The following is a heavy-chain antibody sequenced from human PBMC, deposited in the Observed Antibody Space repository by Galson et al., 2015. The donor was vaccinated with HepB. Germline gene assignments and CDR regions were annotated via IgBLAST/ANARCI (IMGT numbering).Heavy chain of an antibody. CDR1: GFTFSDYY. CDR2: ISSSGSTI. Sequence: SLRLSCAASGFTFSDYYMSWIRQAPGKGLEWVSYISSSGSTIYYADSVKGRFTISRDNAKNSLYLQMNSLRAEDTAVYYCARGVVAAYRGYYYYYGMDVWGQGTTVTVSS. V-gene: IGHV3-11*01. J-gene: IGHJ6*02. CDR3: ARGVVAAYRGYYYYYGMDV. D-gene: IGHD2-15*01.